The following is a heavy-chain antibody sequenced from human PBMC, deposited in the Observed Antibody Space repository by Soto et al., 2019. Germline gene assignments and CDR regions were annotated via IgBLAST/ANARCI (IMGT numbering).Heavy chain of an antibody. CDR3: ARETYRGFYFDY. V-gene: IGHV3-74*01. CDR2: INSDGSRT. J-gene: IGHJ4*02. D-gene: IGHD4-4*01. Sequence: EVHLVESGGCLLQAGGSLRLSCAASGFTFTDYWTHWVRQAPGKGLVWVSRINSDGSRTSYADSVTGRFTISRDNAKNTLYLQMNSLRVEDTALYYCARETYRGFYFDYWGQGTLVTVSS. CDR1: GFTFTDYW.